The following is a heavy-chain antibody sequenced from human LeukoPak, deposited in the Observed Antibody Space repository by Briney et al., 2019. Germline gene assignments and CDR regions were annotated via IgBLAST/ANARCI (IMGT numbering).Heavy chain of an antibody. V-gene: IGHV3-30*18. Sequence: PGGSLRLSCAASGFTFSGYGMNWVRQAPGKGLEWVAVISYDGSNKYYADSVKGRFTISRDNSKNTLYLQMNSLRAEDTAVYYCAKDFYGDYLYGMDVWGQGTTVTVSS. J-gene: IGHJ6*02. CDR1: GFTFSGYG. CDR3: AKDFYGDYLYGMDV. D-gene: IGHD4-17*01. CDR2: ISYDGSNK.